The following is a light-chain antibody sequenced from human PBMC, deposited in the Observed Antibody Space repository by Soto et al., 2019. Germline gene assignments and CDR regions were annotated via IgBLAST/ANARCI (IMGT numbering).Light chain of an antibody. Sequence: EIRLTQSPGTLSLSPGERATLSCRASQSVFSNIGWYQQRPGQAPRLLIYRASTRATGIPARFSGSGSGTEFTLTISSLQSEDFAIYYCQQYHNLWTFGQGTKVDIK. J-gene: IGKJ1*01. CDR2: RAS. CDR1: QSVFSN. V-gene: IGKV3-15*01. CDR3: QQYHNLWT.